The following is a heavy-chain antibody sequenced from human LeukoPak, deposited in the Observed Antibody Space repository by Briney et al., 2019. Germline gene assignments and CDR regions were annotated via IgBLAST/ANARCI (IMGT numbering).Heavy chain of an antibody. CDR1: GLTFSSYV. V-gene: IGHV3-74*01. D-gene: IGHD5-24*01. J-gene: IGHJ4*02. CDR3: ARDWVYKIDY. CDR2: ISHDGFI. Sequence: GGSLRLSCAASGLTFSSYVMHWVRRTPGKGLVWVSRISHDGFISYADSVKGRFTISRDNAKNTLILQMNSLRAEDTAVYYCARDWVYKIDYWGRGTLVTVSS.